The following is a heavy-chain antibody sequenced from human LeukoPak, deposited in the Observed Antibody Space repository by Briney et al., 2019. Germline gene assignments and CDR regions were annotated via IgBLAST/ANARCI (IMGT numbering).Heavy chain of an antibody. J-gene: IGHJ1*01. CDR3: ARDRIAVAGMGAFQH. D-gene: IGHD6-19*01. V-gene: IGHV3-30-3*01. CDR2: ISNDGTNE. CDR1: RFTFSTYA. Sequence: GGSLRLSCAASRFTFSTYAMHWARQAPGKGLEWVAGISNDGTNEDHADSVKGRFTISRDNPKNTLYLQMNSLRAEDTAIYYCARDRIAVAGMGAFQHWGQGTLVTVSS.